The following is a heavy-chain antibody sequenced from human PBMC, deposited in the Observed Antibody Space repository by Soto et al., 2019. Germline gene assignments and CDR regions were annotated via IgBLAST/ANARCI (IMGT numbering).Heavy chain of an antibody. CDR1: GFSFDDYA. D-gene: IGHD2-21*01. CDR3: AKERLASSRGRFGG. CDR2: IGWRSFTL. Sequence: EVKLVESGGGWVQPGRSLRLSCEASGFSFDDYAMHWVRQLPGKGLEWVAGIGWRSFTLGYANSVKGRFTISRDNAQNCLYLQMDDLRAEVSALYLCAKERLASSRGRFGGWGQGTLFTVAS. J-gene: IGHJ4*02. V-gene: IGHV3-9*01.